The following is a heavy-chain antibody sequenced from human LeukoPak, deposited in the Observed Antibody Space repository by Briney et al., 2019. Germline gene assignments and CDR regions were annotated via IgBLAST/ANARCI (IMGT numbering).Heavy chain of an antibody. CDR2: INPSGGST. CDR1: GYTFTSYY. V-gene: IGHV1-46*01. CDR3: ARDSAEWLQFGAFDI. D-gene: IGHD5-24*01. Sequence: ASVKVSCKASGYTFTSYYMHWVRQAPGQGLEWMGIINPSGGSTSYAQKFQGRVTMTRDTSTSTAYMELSSLRSEDTAVYYCARDSAEWLQFGAFDIWGQRTMVTVSS. J-gene: IGHJ3*02.